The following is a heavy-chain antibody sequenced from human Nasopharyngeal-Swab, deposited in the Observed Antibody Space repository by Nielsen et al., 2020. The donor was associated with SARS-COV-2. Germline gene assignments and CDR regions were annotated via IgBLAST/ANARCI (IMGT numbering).Heavy chain of an antibody. CDR3: ARGVDSVAGDY. CDR2: INPNSGGT. D-gene: IGHD6-19*01. Sequence: VRQMPGKGLEWMGRINPNSGGTNYAQKFQGRVTITRDTSASTAYMELSSLRSEDTAVYYCARGVDSVAGDYWGQGTLVTVSS. V-gene: IGHV1-2*06. J-gene: IGHJ4*02.